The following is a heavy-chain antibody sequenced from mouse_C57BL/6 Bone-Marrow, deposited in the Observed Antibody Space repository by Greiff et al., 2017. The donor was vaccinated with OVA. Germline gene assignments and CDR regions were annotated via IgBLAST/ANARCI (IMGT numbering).Heavy chain of an antibody. V-gene: IGHV1-64*01. D-gene: IGHD1-1*01. CDR1: GYTFTSYW. Sequence: QVQLKQPGAELVKPGASVKLSCKASGYTFTSYWMHWVKQRPGQGLEWIGMIHPNSGSTNYNEKFKSKATLTVDKSSSTAYMQLSSLTSEDSAVYYCARGSSYEEGAMDYWGQGTSVTVSS. CDR3: ARGSSYEEGAMDY. CDR2: IHPNSGST. J-gene: IGHJ4*01.